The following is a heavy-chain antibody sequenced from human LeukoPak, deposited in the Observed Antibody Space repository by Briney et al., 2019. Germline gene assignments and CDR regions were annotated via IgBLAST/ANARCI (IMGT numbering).Heavy chain of an antibody. CDR2: ISISGATL. V-gene: IGHV3-48*03. J-gene: IGHJ5*02. D-gene: IGHD1-26*01. Sequence: PGGSLRLSCAASGFSFSAHEMNWVRQAPGKGLEWVAYISISGATLLYADSVKGRFTISRDNAENSLFLRMNSLRAGDTAVYYCASSIVGATQTWGQGTLVTVSS. CDR1: GFSFSAHE. CDR3: ASSIVGATQT.